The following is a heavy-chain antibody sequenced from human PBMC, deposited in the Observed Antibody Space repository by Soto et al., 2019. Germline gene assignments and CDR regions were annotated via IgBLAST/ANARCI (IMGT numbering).Heavy chain of an antibody. V-gene: IGHV3-23*01. CDR3: ANIPVVPAAMAPRKTYYYYGMDV. Sequence: PGGSLRLSCAASGFTFSSYAMSWVRQAPGKGLEWVSAISGSGGSTYYADSVKGRFTISRDNSKNTLYLQMNSLRAEDTAVYYCANIPVVPAAMAPRKTYYYYGMDVWGQGTTVTVSS. CDR2: ISGSGGST. CDR1: GFTFSSYA. J-gene: IGHJ6*02. D-gene: IGHD2-2*01.